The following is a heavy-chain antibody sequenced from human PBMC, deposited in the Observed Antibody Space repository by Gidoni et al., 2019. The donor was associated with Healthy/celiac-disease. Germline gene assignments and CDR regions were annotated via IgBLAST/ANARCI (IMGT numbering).Heavy chain of an antibody. V-gene: IGHV4-34*01. CDR1: GWSVSGYY. CDR2: INYSGST. CDR3: ARGKGIAVAARDKEGWYINY. Sequence: QVQLQQWGAGLLKPSETLSLTCAVYGWSVSGYYWRWIRQPPGKGLEWIVEINYSGSTNYNPSLKSRVTISVDTSKNQFALKLSSVTAADTAVYYCARGKGIAVAARDKEGWYINYWGQGTLVTVSS. D-gene: IGHD6-19*01. J-gene: IGHJ4*02.